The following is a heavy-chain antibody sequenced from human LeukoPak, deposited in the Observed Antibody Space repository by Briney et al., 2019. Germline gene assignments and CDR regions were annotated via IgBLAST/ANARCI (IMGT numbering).Heavy chain of an antibody. CDR3: ARASGGDTIIVVVTNFDS. V-gene: IGHV1-8*01. J-gene: IGHJ4*02. CDR2: GNTDSGKR. Sequence: ASVKVTCNVSGYTFTSYGIYWMWKANRQGHDWMGWGNTDSGKRSYAQKFLERGTMTRNTSISTAYMERSSLRSEDTAVYYCARASGGDTIIVVVTNFDSWGQGTLVTVSS. CDR1: GYTFTSYG. D-gene: IGHD3-22*01.